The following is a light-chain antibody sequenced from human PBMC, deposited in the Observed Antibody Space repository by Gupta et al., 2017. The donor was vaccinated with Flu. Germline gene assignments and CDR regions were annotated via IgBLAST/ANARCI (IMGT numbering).Light chain of an antibody. CDR3: ATGDNTLNAL. J-gene: IGLJ3*02. V-gene: IGLV1-51*01. CDR2: EDD. CDR1: IGQNY. Sequence: APGQRVTISCDGNIGQNYVSWNQQGPGTAPKVVIYEDDKRPSEIPERFSASKSGVSATLAIAGLKTEDEAVYHCATGDNTLNALFGGGTKLTVL.